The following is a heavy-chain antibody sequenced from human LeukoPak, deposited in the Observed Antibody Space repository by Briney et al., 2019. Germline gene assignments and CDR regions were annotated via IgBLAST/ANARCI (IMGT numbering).Heavy chain of an antibody. J-gene: IGHJ6*03. V-gene: IGHV1-2*02. CDR2: INPNSGGT. Sequence: ASVKVSCKASGYAFTGYYMHWVRQAPGQGLEWMGWINPNSGGTNYAQKFQGRVTMTRDTSISTAYMELSRLRSDDTAVYYCARGAAAGNYYYYYYMDVWGKGTTVTVSS. D-gene: IGHD6-13*01. CDR1: GYAFTGYY. CDR3: ARGAAAGNYYYYYYMDV.